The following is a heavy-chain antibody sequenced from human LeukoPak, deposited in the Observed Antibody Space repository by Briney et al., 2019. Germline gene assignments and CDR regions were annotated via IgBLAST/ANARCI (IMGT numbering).Heavy chain of an antibody. D-gene: IGHD2-15*01. J-gene: IGHJ4*02. Sequence: GGSLRLSCAASGFTFSSYEMNWVRQAPGKGLEWVSYISSSGSTIYYADSVKGRFTISRDNAKNSLYLQMNSLRAEDTAVYYCARVLVQGVGFDYWGQGTLVTVSS. CDR1: GFTFSSYE. CDR2: ISSSGSTI. V-gene: IGHV3-48*03. CDR3: ARVLVQGVGFDY.